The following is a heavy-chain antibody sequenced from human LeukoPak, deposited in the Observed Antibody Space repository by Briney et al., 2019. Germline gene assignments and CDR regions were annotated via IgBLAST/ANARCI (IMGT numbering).Heavy chain of an antibody. CDR2: IHEDGFVR. J-gene: IGHJ4*02. Sequence: GGSLRLSCAASGFTFTAYAMSWFRQAPGKGLEWVANIHEDGFVRNYVDSVKGRFTISRDDARNSVYLQLNNLRVEDTALYYCARGRGWVDHWGQGTLVTVSS. V-gene: IGHV3-7*01. D-gene: IGHD3-16*01. CDR3: ARGRGWVDH. CDR1: GFTFTAYA.